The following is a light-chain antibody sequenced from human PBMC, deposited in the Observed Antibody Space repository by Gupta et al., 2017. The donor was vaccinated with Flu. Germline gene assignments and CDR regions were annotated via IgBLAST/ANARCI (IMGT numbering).Light chain of an antibody. CDR3: QNYNYH. V-gene: IGKV1-5*03. J-gene: IGKJ4*01. CDR2: KAS. Sequence: DFQMTQSPSTLSASVGDRVTITCRASQNIEDWLAWYQQKPGKGPQLLIYKASKLEGAVPSRFGGSGFGTELTLTISSLQPDDSAIYYCQNYNYHFGGGTKVEIK. CDR1: QNIEDW.